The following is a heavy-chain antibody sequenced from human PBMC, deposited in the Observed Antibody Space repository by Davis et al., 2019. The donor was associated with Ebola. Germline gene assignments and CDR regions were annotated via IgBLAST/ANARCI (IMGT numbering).Heavy chain of an antibody. Sequence: GESLKISCAASGFTFSSYAMHWVRQAPGKGLEWVAVISYDGSNKYYADSVKGRFTISRDNSKKMLFVQMDYLRVEDTAVYYCVRGIYGDPPAFDMWGQGTMVTVSS. D-gene: IGHD4/OR15-4a*01. J-gene: IGHJ3*02. CDR3: VRGIYGDPPAFDM. CDR1: GFTFSSYA. CDR2: ISYDGSNK. V-gene: IGHV3-30-3*01.